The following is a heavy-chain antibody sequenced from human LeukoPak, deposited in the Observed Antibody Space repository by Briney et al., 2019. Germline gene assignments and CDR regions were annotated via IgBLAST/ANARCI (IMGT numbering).Heavy chain of an antibody. Sequence: GGSLRLSCAAFGFTFRTAGLAGVPRAPGKGRDWVGRIKSKTDGGTTDYAAPVKGRFTISRDDSKNTLYLQMNSLKTEDTAVYYCTASPWHIVVVTADYWGQGTLVTVSS. CDR2: IKSKTDGGTT. V-gene: IGHV3-15*01. CDR3: TASPWHIVVVTADY. D-gene: IGHD2-21*02. J-gene: IGHJ4*02. CDR1: GFTFRTAG.